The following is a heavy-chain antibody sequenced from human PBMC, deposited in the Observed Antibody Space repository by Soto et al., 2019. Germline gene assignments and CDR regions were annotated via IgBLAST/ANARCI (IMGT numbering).Heavy chain of an antibody. CDR3: ARGRCSGGSCYSSSVEGYFDY. CDR2: INHSGST. D-gene: IGHD2-15*01. CDR1: GGSFSGYY. V-gene: IGHV4-34*01. J-gene: IGHJ4*02. Sequence: LSLTCAVYGGSFSGYYWSWIRQPPGKGLEWIGEINHSGSTNYNPSLKSRVTISVDTSKNQFSLKLSSVTAADTAVYYCARGRCSGGSCYSSSVEGYFDYWGQGTLVTVSS.